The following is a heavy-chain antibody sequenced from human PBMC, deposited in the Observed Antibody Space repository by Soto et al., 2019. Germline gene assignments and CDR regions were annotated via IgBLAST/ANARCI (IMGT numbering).Heavy chain of an antibody. CDR2: IYPADSDT. Sequence: GEPLRVSSKGSGYSFTSYWIGWVSQMPGKGLEWMGIIYPADSDTRYSPSFQGQVTISADKSISTAYLQWSSLKASDTAMYYCARQVGSSWVRDFDYWGQGTLVTVSS. CDR1: GYSFTSYW. CDR3: ARQVGSSWVRDFDY. D-gene: IGHD6-13*01. J-gene: IGHJ4*02. V-gene: IGHV5-51*01.